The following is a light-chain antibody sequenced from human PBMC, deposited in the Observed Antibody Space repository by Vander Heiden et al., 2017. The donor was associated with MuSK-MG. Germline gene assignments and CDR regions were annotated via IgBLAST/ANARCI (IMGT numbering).Light chain of an antibody. J-gene: IGKJ1*01. CDR3: QRDNSYPWT. Sequence: DIQMTQSPSTLSASVGDRVTITCRASQSISTWLAWYQQKPGKAPKLLIYKASSLESGVPSRFSGSGSGTKFTLTISSLQPDDFATYYCQRDNSYPWTFGQGTKVAIK. V-gene: IGKV1-5*03. CDR1: QSISTW. CDR2: KAS.